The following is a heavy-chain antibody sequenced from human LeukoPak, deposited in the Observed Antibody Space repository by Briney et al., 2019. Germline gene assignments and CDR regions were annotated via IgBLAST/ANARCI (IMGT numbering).Heavy chain of an antibody. D-gene: IGHD6-13*01. Sequence: SETLSLTCAVYGGSFSGYYWSWIRQPPGKGLEWIGEINHSGSTNYNPSLKSRVTISVDTSKNQFSLKLSSVTAADTAVYYCASGARIAAVYWYFDLWGRGTLVTVSS. CDR1: GGSFSGYY. CDR3: ASGARIAAVYWYFDL. CDR2: INHSGST. J-gene: IGHJ2*01. V-gene: IGHV4-34*01.